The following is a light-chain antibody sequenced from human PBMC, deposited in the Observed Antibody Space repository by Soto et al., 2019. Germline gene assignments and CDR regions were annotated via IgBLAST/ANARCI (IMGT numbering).Light chain of an antibody. V-gene: IGKV3-20*01. CDR2: STS. J-gene: IGKJ4*01. CDR1: QSVISSY. Sequence: EIVLTQSPGTLSLSPGERATLSCRASQSVISSYLAWYQQKPGQAPRLLIYSTSSRATGIPDRFSGSGSRTDFTLTLSRLEPEDFAVYYCQQYGSSPLTFGGGTKVEI. CDR3: QQYGSSPLT.